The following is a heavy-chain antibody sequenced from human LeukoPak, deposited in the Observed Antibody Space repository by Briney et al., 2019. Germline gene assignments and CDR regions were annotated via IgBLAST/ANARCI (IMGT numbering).Heavy chain of an antibody. J-gene: IGHJ4*02. CDR2: IYKIGTT. CDR1: GDSVTGYF. Sequence: PSETLSLTCTVFGDSVTGYFLNWVRQPPGKGLEWIGHIYKIGTTTYNPSLKSRLTSSADTSKNHVSLQLRSVTAANTAVYYCVIGVGWQPDYWGQGALVTVSS. V-gene: IGHV4-59*02. CDR3: VIGVGWQPDY. D-gene: IGHD2-15*01.